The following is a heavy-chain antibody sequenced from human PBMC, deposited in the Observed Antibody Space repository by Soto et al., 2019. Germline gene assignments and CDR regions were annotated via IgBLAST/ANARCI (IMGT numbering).Heavy chain of an antibody. CDR1: GGSISSSSYY. CDR2: IYYSGST. Sequence: QLQLQESGPGLVKPSETLSLTCTVSGGSISSSSYYWGWIRQPPGKGLEWIGSIYYSGSTYYNPSLRSRFTISVDTSKDQFSRKLSAGTAADTAVYYCARRGSSSWYGYWGQGTLVTVSS. D-gene: IGHD6-13*01. V-gene: IGHV4-39*01. J-gene: IGHJ4*02. CDR3: ARRGSSSWYGY.